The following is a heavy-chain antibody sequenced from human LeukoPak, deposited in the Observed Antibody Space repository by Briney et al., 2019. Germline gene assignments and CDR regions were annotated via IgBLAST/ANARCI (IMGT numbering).Heavy chain of an antibody. V-gene: IGHV4-34*01. CDR1: GGSFSGYY. J-gene: IGHJ5*02. CDR3: ARGPMRSWFDP. CDR2: INHSGST. Sequence: SETLSLTCAVYGGSFSGYYWSWIRQPPGKGLEWIGEINHSGSTNYNPSLKSRVTISVDTSKNQFSLKLSSVTAADTAVYYCARGPMRSWFDPWGQGTLVTVSS.